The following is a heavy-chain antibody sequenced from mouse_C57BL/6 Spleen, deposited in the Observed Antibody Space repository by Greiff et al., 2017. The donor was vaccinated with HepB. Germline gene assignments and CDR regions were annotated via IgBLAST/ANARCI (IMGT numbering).Heavy chain of an antibody. CDR1: GFNIKDDY. J-gene: IGHJ2*01. Sequence: EVQLQQSGAELVRPGASVKLSCTASGFNIKDDYMHWVKQRPEQGLEWIGWIDPENGNTEYASKFQGKATITADTSSNTAYLQLSSLTSEDTAVYYCTTSGGITTVSDYWGQGTTLTVSS. V-gene: IGHV14-4*01. D-gene: IGHD1-1*01. CDR3: TTSGGITTVSDY. CDR2: IDPENGNT.